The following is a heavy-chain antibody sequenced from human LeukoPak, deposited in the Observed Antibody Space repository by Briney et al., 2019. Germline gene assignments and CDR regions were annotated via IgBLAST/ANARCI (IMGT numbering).Heavy chain of an antibody. CDR1: GFIFSSYA. Sequence: GSLRLSCSASGFIFSSYAMHWVRQAPGKGLEWIGHMHPSGNTYYNLYLESRVTISVDTSKNQVSLKLSSVIAADTAVYYCARGTDAYKIRFWGQGTLVTVSS. CDR3: ARGTDAYKIRF. CDR2: MHPSGNT. V-gene: IGHV4-59*01. D-gene: IGHD5-24*01. J-gene: IGHJ4*02.